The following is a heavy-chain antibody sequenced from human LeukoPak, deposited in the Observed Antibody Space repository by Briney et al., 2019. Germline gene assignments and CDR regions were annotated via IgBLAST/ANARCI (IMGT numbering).Heavy chain of an antibody. CDR2: ISYDGSNK. Sequence: GGSLRLSCAASGFTFGSYAMHWVRQAPGKGLEWVAVISYDGSNKYYADSVKGRFTISRDNSKNTLYLQMNSLRAEDTAVYYCARDHYTVRGVIGGMDVWGKGTTVTVSS. V-gene: IGHV3-30*04. CDR3: ARDHYTVRGVIGGMDV. D-gene: IGHD3-10*01. J-gene: IGHJ6*04. CDR1: GFTFGSYA.